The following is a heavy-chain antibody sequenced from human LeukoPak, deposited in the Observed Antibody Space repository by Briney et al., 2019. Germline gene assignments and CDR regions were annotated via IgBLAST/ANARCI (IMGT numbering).Heavy chain of an antibody. J-gene: IGHJ5*02. V-gene: IGHV3-23*01. CDR3: ASHQEVYYDILTGYYIGPTFGP. CDR1: GFTFSSYA. CDR2: ISGSGGST. D-gene: IGHD3-9*01. Sequence: PGGSLRLSCAASGFTFSSYAMSWVRQAPGKGLEWVSAISGSGGSTYYADSVKGRFTISRDNSKNTLYLQMNSLRAEDTAVYYCASHQEVYYDILTGYYIGPTFGPWGQGTLVTVSS.